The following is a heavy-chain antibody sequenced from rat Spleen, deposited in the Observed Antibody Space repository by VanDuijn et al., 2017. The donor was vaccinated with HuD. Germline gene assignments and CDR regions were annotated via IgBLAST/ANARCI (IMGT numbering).Heavy chain of an antibody. Sequence: QVQVKESGPGLVQPSQTLSLTCTVSGNSLSSNGISWVRQPPGKGLEWIAAISGGGRTYYNSFFKSRLSISRDTSKSQVFLKMNTLQPEDTGTYYCARHWYYSGEGYFDVWGPGTMVTVSS. CDR2: ISGGGRT. D-gene: IGHD1-1*01. CDR3: ARHWYYSGEGYFDV. J-gene: IGHJ1*01. CDR1: GNSLSSNG. V-gene: IGHV2S12*01.